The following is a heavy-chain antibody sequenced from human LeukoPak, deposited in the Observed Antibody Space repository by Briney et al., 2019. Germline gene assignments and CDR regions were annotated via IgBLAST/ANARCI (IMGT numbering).Heavy chain of an antibody. CDR2: ISWNSGSI. J-gene: IGHJ5*02. D-gene: IGHD3-3*01. CDR3: AGGATIFGVATGFDP. V-gene: IGHV3-9*01. Sequence: GRSLRLSCAASGFTFDDYAMHWVRQAPGKGLEWVPGISWNSGSIGYADSVKGRFTISRDNAKNSLYLQMNSQRAEDTALYYCAGGATIFGVATGFDPWGQGTLVTVSS. CDR1: GFTFDDYA.